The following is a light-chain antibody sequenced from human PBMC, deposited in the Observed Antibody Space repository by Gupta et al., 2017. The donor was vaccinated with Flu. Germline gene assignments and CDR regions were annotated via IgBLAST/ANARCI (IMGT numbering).Light chain of an antibody. Sequence: QSVLPPPPSASGTPGQRVTISCSGSSSNIGSHTVSWYQQLPGTAPKLLIYKNNQRPSGVPDRFSGSKSGTSASLAISGLQSEDEADYYCAAWDDSLLRVFGGGTKVTVL. CDR1: SSNIGSHT. CDR2: KNN. CDR3: AAWDDSLLRV. V-gene: IGLV1-44*01. J-gene: IGLJ3*02.